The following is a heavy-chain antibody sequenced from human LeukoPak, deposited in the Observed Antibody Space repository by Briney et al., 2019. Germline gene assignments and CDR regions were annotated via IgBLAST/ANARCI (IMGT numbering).Heavy chain of an antibody. D-gene: IGHD2-2*03. Sequence: PGGSLRLSCAASGFTFSSYAMSPVRQAPGKGLEWVSAISGSGGSTYYADSVKGRFTISRDNSKNTLYLQMNSLRAEDTAVYYCATVGGYCSSTSCRTIRYYFDYWGQGTLVTVSS. CDR1: GFTFSSYA. J-gene: IGHJ4*02. CDR3: ATVGGYCSSTSCRTIRYYFDY. CDR2: ISGSGGST. V-gene: IGHV3-23*01.